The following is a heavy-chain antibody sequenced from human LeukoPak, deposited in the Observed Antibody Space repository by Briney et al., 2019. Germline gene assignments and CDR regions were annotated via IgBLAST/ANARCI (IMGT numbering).Heavy chain of an antibody. CDR1: GLTFSSYG. CDR2: ISYDGSNK. J-gene: IGHJ4*02. V-gene: IGHV3-30*18. Sequence: GGSLRLSCAASGLTFSSYGMHWVRQAPGKGLEWVAVISYDGSNKYYADSVKGRFTISRDNSKNTLYLQMNSLRAEDTAVYYCAKDRYDSTGYYKEFDYWGQGTLVTVSS. CDR3: AKDRYDSTGYYKEFDY. D-gene: IGHD3-22*01.